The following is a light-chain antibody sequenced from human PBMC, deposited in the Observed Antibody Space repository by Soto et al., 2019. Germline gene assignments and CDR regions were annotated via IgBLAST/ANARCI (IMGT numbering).Light chain of an antibody. V-gene: IGLV2-14*01. J-gene: IGLJ2*01. Sequence: SVLTQPASVSGSPGQSITISCTGTSSDVGGYNYVSWYQQHPGKAPKLMIYEVSNRPSGVSNRFSGSKSGNTASLTISGLQAEDEADYYCTSYTSGTTPVLFGGGTKLTVL. CDR3: TSYTSGTTPVL. CDR2: EVS. CDR1: SSDVGGYNY.